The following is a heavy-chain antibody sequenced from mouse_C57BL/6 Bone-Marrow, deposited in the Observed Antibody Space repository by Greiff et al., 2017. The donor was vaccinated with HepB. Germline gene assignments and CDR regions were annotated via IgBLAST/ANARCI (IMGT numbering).Heavy chain of an antibody. D-gene: IGHD2-3*01. Sequence: QVQLKQSGPELVKPGASVKISCKASGYAFSSSWMNWVKQRPGKGLEWIGRIYPGDGDTNYNGKFKGKATLTADKSSSTAYMQLSSLTSEDSAVYFCVYDGYYPYYFDYWGQGTTLTVSS. V-gene: IGHV1-82*01. J-gene: IGHJ2*01. CDR2: IYPGDGDT. CDR3: VYDGYYPYYFDY. CDR1: GYAFSSSW.